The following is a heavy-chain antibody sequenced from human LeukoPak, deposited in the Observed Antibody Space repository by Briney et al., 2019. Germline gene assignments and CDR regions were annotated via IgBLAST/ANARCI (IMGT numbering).Heavy chain of an antibody. J-gene: IGHJ4*02. CDR3: ARGDDFSGDY. CDR1: GFTFSNYW. CDR2: IHPEGNEK. D-gene: IGHD2-21*02. Sequence: GGSLRLSCAASGFTFSNYWMSWVRQAPGRGLEWVANIHPEGNEKYHVDSVKGRFTISRDNTKNSLFLQMHGLRVEDKAVYYCARGDDFSGDYWGQGTLVTVSS. V-gene: IGHV3-7*04.